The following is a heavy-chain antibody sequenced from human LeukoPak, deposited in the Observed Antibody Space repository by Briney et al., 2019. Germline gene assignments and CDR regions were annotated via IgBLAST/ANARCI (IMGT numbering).Heavy chain of an antibody. CDR2: IYPGTSET. CDR1: GYSFASYW. CDR3: VGRQDWGSSFDP. Sequence: GESLKISCKGSGYSFASYWIGWVRLMSGKGLEWMGVIYPGTSETRYSPSFQGQVTISADKSINTAYLQWSSLKASDTAMYYCVGRQDWGSSFDPWGQGTLVTVSS. D-gene: IGHD3/OR15-3a*01. V-gene: IGHV5-51*01. J-gene: IGHJ5*02.